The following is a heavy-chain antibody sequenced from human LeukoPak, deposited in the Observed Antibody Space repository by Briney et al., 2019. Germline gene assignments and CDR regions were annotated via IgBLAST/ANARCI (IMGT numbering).Heavy chain of an antibody. V-gene: IGHV3-48*03. CDR2: ISSSGSTT. Sequence: GGSLRLSCAASGFXFSNYEMNWVRQAPGKGLEWVSYISSSGSTTYYADSVKGRFTISRDNAKNSLYLQMNSLRAEDTAVYYCAREYCSGGSCYFDYWGQGTLVTVSS. CDR3: AREYCSGGSCYFDY. CDR1: GFXFSNYE. J-gene: IGHJ4*02. D-gene: IGHD2-15*01.